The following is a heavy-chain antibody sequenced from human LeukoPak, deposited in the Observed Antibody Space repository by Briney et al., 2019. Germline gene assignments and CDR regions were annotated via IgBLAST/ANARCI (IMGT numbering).Heavy chain of an antibody. J-gene: IGHJ4*02. Sequence: GGSLRLSCAASGFTFSSYWMSWVRQAPGKGLEWVANLNQDGSDKYYEDSVKGRFTISRDNAKNSLYLQMNSLRAEDTAVYYCARDPQYSSGWPFDYWGQGTLVTVSS. CDR3: ARDPQYSSGWPFDY. V-gene: IGHV3-7*01. CDR1: GFTFSSYW. CDR2: LNQDGSDK. D-gene: IGHD6-19*01.